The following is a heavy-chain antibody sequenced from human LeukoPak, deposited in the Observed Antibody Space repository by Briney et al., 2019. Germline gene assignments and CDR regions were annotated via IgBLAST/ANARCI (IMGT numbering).Heavy chain of an antibody. Sequence: GGSLRLSCAASGFTFSSYGMHWVRQARGGGLEWLSYIKSSDPSTFYADSVKGRFTVSRDNAKNSLYLQMNSLRAEDTAVYYCARRGNMSSHAFDIWGQGTVVTVSS. J-gene: IGHJ3*02. V-gene: IGHV3-48*04. CDR3: ARRGNMSSHAFDI. CDR1: GFTFSSYG. CDR2: IKSSDPST. D-gene: IGHD2/OR15-2a*01.